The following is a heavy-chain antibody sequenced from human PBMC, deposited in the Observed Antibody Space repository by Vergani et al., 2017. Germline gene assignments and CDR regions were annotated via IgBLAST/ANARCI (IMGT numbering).Heavy chain of an antibody. CDR2: ISWDGGST. CDR1: GFTFDDYA. V-gene: IGHV3-43D*03. D-gene: IGHD2-15*01. J-gene: IGHJ4*02. CDR3: AKDHCSGGSCYYLDY. Sequence: EVQLVESGGVVVQPGGSLRLSCAASGFTFDDYAMHWVRQAPGKGLEWVSLISWDGGSTYYADSVKGRFTISRDNSKNSLYLQMNSLRAEDTALYYCAKDHCSGGSCYYLDYWGQGTLVTVSS.